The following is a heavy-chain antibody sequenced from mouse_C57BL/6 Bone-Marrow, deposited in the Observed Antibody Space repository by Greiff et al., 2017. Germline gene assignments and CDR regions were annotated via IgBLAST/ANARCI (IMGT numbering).Heavy chain of an antibody. J-gene: IGHJ4*01. V-gene: IGHV1-82*01. D-gene: IGHD2-5*01. CDR2: IYPGDGDT. Sequence: QVQLKQSGPELVKPGASVKISCKASGYAFSSSWMNWVKQRPGKGLEWIGRIYPGDGDTNYNGKFKGKATLTADKSSSTAYMQLSSLTSEDSAVYFCARHYSNYGDYWGQGTSVTVSS. CDR1: GYAFSSSW. CDR3: ARHYSNYGDY.